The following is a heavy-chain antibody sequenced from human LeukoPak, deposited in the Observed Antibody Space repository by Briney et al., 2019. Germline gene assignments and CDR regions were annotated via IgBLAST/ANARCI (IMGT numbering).Heavy chain of an antibody. CDR3: ARGSMVAKCFDP. V-gene: IGHV4-31*03. D-gene: IGHD5-12*01. CDR1: GGSISSGGYY. CDR2: IYYSGST. J-gene: IGHJ5*02. Sequence: PSQTLSLTCTVSGGSISSGGYYWSWIRQHPGKGLEWIGYIYYSGSTYYNPSLKSRVTISLATFKNQFSLKLSSVTAADTAVYYCARGSMVAKCFDPWGQGTLVTVSS.